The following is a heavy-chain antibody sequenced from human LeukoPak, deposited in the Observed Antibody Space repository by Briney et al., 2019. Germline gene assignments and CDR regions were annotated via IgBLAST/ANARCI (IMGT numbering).Heavy chain of an antibody. CDR1: GFNLSDYY. J-gene: IGHJ4*02. V-gene: IGHV3-11*01. Sequence: GGSLRLSCAASGFNLSDYYMTWIRQAPGKGLEWLSYISNNGYSTYYRDSVKGRFTISRDNAKNSLYLEMNSLTVEDTAVYYCARQKRTFDYWSQGTLVTVSS. CDR2: ISNNGYST. CDR3: ARQKRTFDY.